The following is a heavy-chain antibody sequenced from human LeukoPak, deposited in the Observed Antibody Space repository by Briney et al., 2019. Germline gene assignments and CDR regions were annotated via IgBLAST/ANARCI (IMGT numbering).Heavy chain of an antibody. CDR1: GFTFSNYG. Sequence: PGGSLRLSCAASGFTFSNYGMPWVRQAPGKGLEWVAFIRFDESRTLYGDSVKGRFIISRDNSENTLFLHMHSLRPEDTAVYYCAKALVLTVAGTYYVDHWGQGTLVTVSS. D-gene: IGHD6-19*01. CDR3: AKALVLTVAGTYYVDH. J-gene: IGHJ4*02. V-gene: IGHV3-30*02. CDR2: IRFDESRT.